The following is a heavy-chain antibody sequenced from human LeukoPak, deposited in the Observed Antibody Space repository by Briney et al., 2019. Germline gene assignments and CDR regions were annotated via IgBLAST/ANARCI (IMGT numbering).Heavy chain of an antibody. D-gene: IGHD3-10*01. Sequence: GGSLRLSCAASGFTVSSNYMSWVRQAPGKGLEWVSVIYSGGSTYYADSVKGRFTISRDNSKNTLYLQMNSLRAEDTAVYYCAREMRGSGSYSYWGQGTLVTVSS. V-gene: IGHV3-53*01. CDR2: IYSGGST. CDR3: AREMRGSGSYSY. CDR1: GFTVSSNY. J-gene: IGHJ4*02.